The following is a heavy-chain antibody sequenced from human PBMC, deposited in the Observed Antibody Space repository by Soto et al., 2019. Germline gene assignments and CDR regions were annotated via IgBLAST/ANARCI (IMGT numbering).Heavy chain of an antibody. CDR2: INPSGVST. Sequence: ASVKVSCKASGFTFSRYYMHWVRQAPGQGLEWMGLINPSGVSTNYAQKFQGRVTLTRDTSTSTVSMELSSLRSEDTAVYYCARDKSENNCWWFASWGQGTLVTVSS. CDR3: ARDKSENNCWWFAS. J-gene: IGHJ5*01. V-gene: IGHV1-46*01. D-gene: IGHD1-1*01. CDR1: GFTFSRYY.